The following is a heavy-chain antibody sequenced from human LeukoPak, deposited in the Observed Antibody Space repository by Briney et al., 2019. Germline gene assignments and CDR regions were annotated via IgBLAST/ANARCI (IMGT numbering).Heavy chain of an antibody. V-gene: IGHV3-74*01. CDR2: ISTDGSST. Sequence: PGGSLRLSCAASGFTFSSYWMHWVRQAPGKGLVWVSRISTDGSSTAYADSVKGRFTISRDNAKSTLYLQMNSLRAEDTAVYYCARGNAALNYWGQGTLVTVSS. D-gene: IGHD6-25*01. CDR1: GFTFSSYW. CDR3: ARGNAALNY. J-gene: IGHJ4*02.